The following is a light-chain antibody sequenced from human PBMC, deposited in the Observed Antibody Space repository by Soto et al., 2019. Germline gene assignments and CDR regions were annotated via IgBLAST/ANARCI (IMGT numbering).Light chain of an antibody. V-gene: IGKV3-20*01. J-gene: IGKJ1*01. CDR1: QTGSSSY. Sequence: IVLTQSPGTVSLSPGERATLSCRASQTGSSSYLAWYQQKPGQAPRLLIYGSSTRATAIPVRFSGSGFGTDFTLTISRLEIEDSAVYFCQHYGFSLWTFGQLTFGQGMKVEIK. CDR3: QHYGFSLWTFGQLT. CDR2: GSS.